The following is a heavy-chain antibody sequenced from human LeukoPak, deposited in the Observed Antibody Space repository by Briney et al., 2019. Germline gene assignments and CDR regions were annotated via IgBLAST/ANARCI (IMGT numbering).Heavy chain of an antibody. CDR2: FYYSAST. Sequence: PSETLSLTCTVSGGSISSGDYYWSWLPQPPGKGLDGIVYFYYSASTYYTPSRQSRVTIAVDTTKNPFSLKLSSVTAADTAVYYCARAIGDNGFDYWGQGTLVTVSS. J-gene: IGHJ4*02. D-gene: IGHD2-21*02. CDR1: GGSISSGDYY. CDR3: ARAIGDNGFDY. V-gene: IGHV4-30-4*08.